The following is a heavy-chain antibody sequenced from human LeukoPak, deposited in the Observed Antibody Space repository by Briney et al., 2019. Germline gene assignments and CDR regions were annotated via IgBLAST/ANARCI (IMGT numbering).Heavy chain of an antibody. D-gene: IGHD4-23*01. CDR2: IKQDGSEK. CDR3: ARAIGKSEGY. CDR1: GFTSSSYW. Sequence: GGSLRLSCAASGFTSSSYWMTWVRQAPGKGLEWVANIKQDGSEKYYVDSVKGRFTISRDNAKSSLYLQMDSLRAEDTAVYYCARAIGKSEGYWGQGTLVTVSS. V-gene: IGHV3-7*01. J-gene: IGHJ4*02.